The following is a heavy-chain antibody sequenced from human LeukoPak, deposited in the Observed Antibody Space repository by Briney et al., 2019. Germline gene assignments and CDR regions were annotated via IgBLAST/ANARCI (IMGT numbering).Heavy chain of an antibody. V-gene: IGHV3-23*01. CDR1: GFTFSNYA. D-gene: IGHD6-13*01. Sequence: GGSLRLSCAASGFTFSNYAMNWVRQAPGKGLEWVSFISGSGGTTYYAYSVKGRFTISRDNSKNTLYLQINSLRADDTAVYYCAKDSGSSSWYPKDYWGQGTLVTVSS. CDR2: ISGSGGTT. CDR3: AKDSGSSSWYPKDY. J-gene: IGHJ4*02.